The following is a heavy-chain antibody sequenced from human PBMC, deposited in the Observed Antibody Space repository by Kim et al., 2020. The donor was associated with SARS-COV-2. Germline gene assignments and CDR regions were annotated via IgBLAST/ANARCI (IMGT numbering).Heavy chain of an antibody. D-gene: IGHD6-19*01. Sequence: SETLSLTCTVSNGFLKNYYWSWIRHPPGKGLEWLGNIFYNGSPNYNPSLESRVTMSVDTSQNQFSLKLRSMTAADTAVYYCARVVAVAPRYFDYWGQGIL. CDR3: ARVVAVAPRYFDY. J-gene: IGHJ4*02. CDR1: NGFLKNYY. V-gene: IGHV4-59*01. CDR2: IFYNGSP.